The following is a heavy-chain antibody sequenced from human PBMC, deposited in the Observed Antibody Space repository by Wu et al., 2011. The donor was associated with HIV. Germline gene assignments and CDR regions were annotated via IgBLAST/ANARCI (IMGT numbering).Heavy chain of an antibody. Sequence: QVQLVQSGAEVKKPGDSVKVSCKASGYTFASKYIHWLRQAPGMGLEWMGWINPHNGGIKSAKKFQGRITMTRDTTIDTAYMELSGLTSDDTAFYFCAREGGHSSGFDYWGQGALVTVTS. J-gene: IGHJ4*02. V-gene: IGHV1-2*02. CDR1: GYTFASKY. CDR3: AREGGHSSGFDY. CDR2: INPHNGGI. D-gene: IGHD3-10*01.